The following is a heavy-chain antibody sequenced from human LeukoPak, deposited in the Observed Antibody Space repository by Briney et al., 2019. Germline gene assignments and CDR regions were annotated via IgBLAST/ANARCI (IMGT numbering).Heavy chain of an antibody. CDR3: ATDVRGLVPYYFDF. V-gene: IGHV4-59*01. Sequence: LETLSLTCAVSGGSISSYYWNWIRQPPGKGLEWIGYIYYSGSTNYNPSLKSRVAISIDTSKNQLSLKLSSVTAADTAVYYCATDVRGLVPYYFDFWGQGTLVTVPS. CDR2: IYYSGST. CDR1: GGSISSYY. J-gene: IGHJ4*02. D-gene: IGHD3-10*02.